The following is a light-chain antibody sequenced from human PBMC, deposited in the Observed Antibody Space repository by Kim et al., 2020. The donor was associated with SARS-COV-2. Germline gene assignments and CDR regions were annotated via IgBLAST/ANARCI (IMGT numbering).Light chain of an antibody. V-gene: IGKV3-20*01. CDR1: RSVTSYS. J-gene: IGKJ4*01. CDR3: QQYSSSPP. CDR2: GSS. Sequence: SPGGGAPPSCRARRSVTSYSVSWYQQNPDHTTRLLNYGSSSRTPGIPGMFSSSCSGADFSLTISMLEPDDVADYYYQQYSSSPPFGGGTKVDIK.